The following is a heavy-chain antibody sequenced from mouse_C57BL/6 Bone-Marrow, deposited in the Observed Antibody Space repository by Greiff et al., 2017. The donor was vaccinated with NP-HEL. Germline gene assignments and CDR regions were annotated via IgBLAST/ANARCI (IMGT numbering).Heavy chain of an antibody. V-gene: IGHV1-19*01. D-gene: IGHD2-4*01. CDR3: ARDDDYDFAMDY. CDR2: INPYNGGT. Sequence: EVQLQQSGPVLVKPGASVKMSCKASGYTFTDYYMNWVKQSHGKSLEWIGVINPYNGGTSYNQKFKGKVTLTVDKSSSTAYMELNSLTSEDSAVYYCARDDDYDFAMDYWGQGTSVTVSS. CDR1: GYTFTDYY. J-gene: IGHJ4*01.